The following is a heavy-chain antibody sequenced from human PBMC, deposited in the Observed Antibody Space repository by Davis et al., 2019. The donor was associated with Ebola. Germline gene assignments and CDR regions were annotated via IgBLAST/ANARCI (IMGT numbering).Heavy chain of an antibody. CDR3: ARERNYGNYYYGMDV. CDR1: GFTFDDYA. J-gene: IGHJ6*02. V-gene: IGHV3-30-3*01. CDR2: ISYDGSNK. D-gene: IGHD1-7*01. Sequence: GESLKTSCAASGFTFDDYAMHWVRQAPGKGLEWVAVISYDGSNKYYADSVKGRFTISRDNSKNTLYLQMNSLRAEDTAVYYCARERNYGNYYYGMDVWGQGTTVTVSS.